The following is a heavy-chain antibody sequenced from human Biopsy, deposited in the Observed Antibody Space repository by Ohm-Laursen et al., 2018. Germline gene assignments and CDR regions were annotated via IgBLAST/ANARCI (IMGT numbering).Heavy chain of an antibody. D-gene: IGHD3-22*01. V-gene: IGHV4-59*08. CDR3: GRREVVITHDAFDT. Sequence: GTLSLTCTVSGGSISSYYWTWIRQPPGQGLEWIGDVYYSGSTNRNPSLKSRVTILVDTSKNQFYLKLNSVTAADTAVYYCGRREVVITHDAFDTWGQGTMVTVSS. J-gene: IGHJ3*02. CDR1: GGSISSYY. CDR2: VYYSGST.